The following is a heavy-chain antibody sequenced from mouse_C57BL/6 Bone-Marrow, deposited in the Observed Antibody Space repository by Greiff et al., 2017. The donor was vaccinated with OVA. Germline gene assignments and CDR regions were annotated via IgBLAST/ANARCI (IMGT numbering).Heavy chain of an antibody. V-gene: IGHV1-82*01. CDR2: IYPGDGDT. Sequence: QVQLQQSGPELVKPGASVKISCKASGYAFSSSWLNWVKQRPGKGLEWIGRIYPGDGDTNYNGKVKGKATLTADKSSSTAYMQLSSLTSEDSAVYFCAREDDYDWYVDVWGTGTTVTVSS. D-gene: IGHD2-4*01. CDR1: GYAFSSSW. CDR3: AREDDYDWYVDV. J-gene: IGHJ1*03.